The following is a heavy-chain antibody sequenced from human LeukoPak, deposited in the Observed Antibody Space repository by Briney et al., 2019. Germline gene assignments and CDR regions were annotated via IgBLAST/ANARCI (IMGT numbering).Heavy chain of an antibody. CDR2: TYYRSKWYN. Sequence: SQTLSLTCAISGDSVSSNSATCNWIRQSPSRVLEWLGRTYYRSKWYNDYAVSVKSRITINPDTSKNQFSLQLNSVTPEDTAVYYCATSREGDAFDIWGQGTMVTVSS. CDR1: GDSVSSNSAT. CDR3: ATSREGDAFDI. V-gene: IGHV6-1*01. J-gene: IGHJ3*02.